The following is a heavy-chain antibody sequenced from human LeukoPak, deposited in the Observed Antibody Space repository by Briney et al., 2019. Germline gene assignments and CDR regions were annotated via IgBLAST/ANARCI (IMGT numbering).Heavy chain of an antibody. J-gene: IGHJ3*02. V-gene: IGHV1-2*02. CDR2: INPNSGGT. CDR3: ARVADIVVVVAARDAFDI. Sequence: GASVKVSCKASGYTFTGYYMHWVRQAPGQGLEWMGWINPNSGGTNYAQKFQGRVTMTRDTSISTAYMELSRLRSDDTAVYYCARVADIVVVVAARDAFDIWGQGTMVTVSS. CDR1: GYTFTGYY. D-gene: IGHD2-15*01.